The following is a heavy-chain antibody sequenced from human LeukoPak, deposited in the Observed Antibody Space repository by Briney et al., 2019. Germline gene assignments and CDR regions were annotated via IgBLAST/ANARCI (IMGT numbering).Heavy chain of an antibody. CDR1: GYTFTSYG. J-gene: IGHJ4*02. V-gene: IGHV1-18*01. CDR2: ISPYNGNT. Sequence: GASVKVSCKXSGYTFTSYGISWVRQAPGQGLEWMGWISPYNGNTNYSQKLQGRVTMTTDTSTSTAYMELRSLRSDDTAVYYCARMGVPYYYDSSGYSYFDYWGQGTLVTVSS. D-gene: IGHD3-22*01. CDR3: ARMGVPYYYDSSGYSYFDY.